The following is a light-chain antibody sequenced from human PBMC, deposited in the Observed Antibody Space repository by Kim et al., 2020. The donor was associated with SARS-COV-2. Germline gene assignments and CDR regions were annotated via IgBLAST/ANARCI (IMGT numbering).Light chain of an antibody. J-gene: IGLJ3*02. CDR3: GTWDSSLSAWL. Sequence: GQKVTISCSGSSSNIGNNYVSWYQQLPGTAPKLLIYDNNKRPSGIPDRFSGSKSGTSATLGITGLQTGDEADYYCGTWDSSLSAWLFGGGTQLTVL. V-gene: IGLV1-51*01. CDR1: SSNIGNNY. CDR2: DNN.